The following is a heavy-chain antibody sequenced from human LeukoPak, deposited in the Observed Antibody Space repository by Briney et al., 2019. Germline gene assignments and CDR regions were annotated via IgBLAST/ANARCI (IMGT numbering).Heavy chain of an antibody. D-gene: IGHD6-13*01. CDR2: IYTSGST. V-gene: IGHV4-61*02. Sequence: NPSETLSLTCTVSGGSISSGSYYWSWIRQPAGKGLEWIGRIYTSGSTNYNPSLKSRVTISVDTSKNQFSLKLSSVTAADTAVYYCASSSSWYGNWFDPWGQGTLVTVSS. CDR3: ASSSSWYGNWFDP. J-gene: IGHJ5*02. CDR1: GGSISSGSYY.